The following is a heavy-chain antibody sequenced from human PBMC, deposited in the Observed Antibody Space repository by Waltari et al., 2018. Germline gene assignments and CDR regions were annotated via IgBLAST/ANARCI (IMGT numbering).Heavy chain of an antibody. J-gene: IGHJ4*02. CDR1: GASMDNDY. CDR2: IYSSGFP. D-gene: IGHD3-10*01. Sequence: QVQLQESGPGRVKPSETLSLPCTVSGASMDNDYWNWIRQPAGKGLEWIGRIYSSGFPNYNPSLESRVTMSVDTSKNQLSLEVRSVTTADTAVYYCARDLSEGWFGDQSPLGYWGQGTVVTVSA. V-gene: IGHV4-4*07. CDR3: ARDLSEGWFGDQSPLGY.